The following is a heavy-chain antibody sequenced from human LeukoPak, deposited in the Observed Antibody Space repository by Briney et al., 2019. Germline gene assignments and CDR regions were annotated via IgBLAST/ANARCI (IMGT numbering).Heavy chain of an antibody. D-gene: IGHD6-13*01. V-gene: IGHV4-61*01. CDR2: IYYSGST. CDR1: GYSISSGYY. CDR3: ARVFSDSSSWYVVY. Sequence: SETLSLTCAVSGYSISSGYYWSWIRQPPGKGLEWIGYIYYSGSTNYNPSLKSRVTISVDTSKNQFSLKLSSVTAADTAVYYCARVFSDSSSWYVVYWGQGTLVTVSS. J-gene: IGHJ4*02.